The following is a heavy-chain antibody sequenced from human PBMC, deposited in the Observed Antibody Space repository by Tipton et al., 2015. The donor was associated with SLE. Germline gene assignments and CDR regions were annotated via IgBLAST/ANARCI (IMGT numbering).Heavy chain of an antibody. J-gene: IGHJ4*02. D-gene: IGHD2-21*02. CDR3: ARDYEDCGGDCRYFDY. V-gene: IGHV4-59*01. Sequence: TLSLTCTVSDDPITNYYWNWIRQPPGKGLEWIGYVYYSGSTNYNPSLKSRVTISVDKSKNQFSLRLSSVTAADTAVYYCARDYEDCGGDCRYFDYWGQGTLVTVSS. CDR1: DDPITNYY. CDR2: VYYSGST.